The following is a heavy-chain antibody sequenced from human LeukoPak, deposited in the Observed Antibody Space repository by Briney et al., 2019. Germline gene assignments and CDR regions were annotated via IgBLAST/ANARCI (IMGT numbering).Heavy chain of an antibody. D-gene: IGHD6-6*01. CDR2: ISYDGSNK. Sequence: PGRSLRLSCAASGFTFGSYGMHWVRQAPGKGLEWVAVISYDGSNKYYADSVKGRFTISRDNSKNTLYLQMNSLRAEDTAVYYCAKDFSSSPLYYFDYWGQGTLVTVSS. V-gene: IGHV3-30*18. CDR1: GFTFGSYG. J-gene: IGHJ4*02. CDR3: AKDFSSSPLYYFDY.